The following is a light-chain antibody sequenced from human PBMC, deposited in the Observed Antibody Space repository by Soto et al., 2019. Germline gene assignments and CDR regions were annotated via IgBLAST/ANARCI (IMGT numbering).Light chain of an antibody. Sequence: QSVLTQPPSVSGAPGQRVTISCTGSSSNIGAGYDVHWYKQLPGTAPKHLMYGNSNRPSGVPDRFSGSKSGTSASLAITGLQAEDEADYYCQSYDSSLSGWVFGGGTKLTVL. CDR3: QSYDSSLSGWV. J-gene: IGLJ3*02. CDR1: SSNIGAGYD. V-gene: IGLV1-40*01. CDR2: GNS.